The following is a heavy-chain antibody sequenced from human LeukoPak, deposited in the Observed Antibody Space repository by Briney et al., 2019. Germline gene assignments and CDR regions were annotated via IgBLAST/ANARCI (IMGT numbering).Heavy chain of an antibody. D-gene: IGHD3-22*01. CDR1: GFTFSSYE. V-gene: IGHV3-48*03. Sequence: PGGSLRLSCAASGFTFSSYEMNWVRQAPGKGLEWVSYISSSGSTIYYADSVKGRFTISRDNAKNSLYLQMNSLRAEDTAVYYCAREVHYYDSSGYFSNWFDPWGQGTLVTVSS. J-gene: IGHJ5*02. CDR3: AREVHYYDSSGYFSNWFDP. CDR2: ISSSGSTI.